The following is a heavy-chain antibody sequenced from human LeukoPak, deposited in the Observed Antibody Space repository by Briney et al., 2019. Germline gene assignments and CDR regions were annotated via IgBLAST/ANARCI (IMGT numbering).Heavy chain of an antibody. J-gene: IGHJ4*02. CDR3: ASDTAMVSYSDY. D-gene: IGHD5-18*01. Sequence: GASVKVSCKASGGTFSSYAISWVRQAPGQGLEWMGRIIPILGVANYAQKFQGRVTITADKSTSTAYMELSSLRSEDTAVYYCASDTAMVSYSDYWGQGTLVTVSS. CDR2: IIPILGVA. CDR1: GGTFSSYA. V-gene: IGHV1-69*04.